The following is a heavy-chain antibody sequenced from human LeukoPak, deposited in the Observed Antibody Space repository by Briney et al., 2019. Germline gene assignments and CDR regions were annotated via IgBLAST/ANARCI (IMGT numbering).Heavy chain of an antibody. CDR2: IYHSGST. CDR3: ARNHRHWLDP. V-gene: IGHV4-38-2*02. Sequence: SETLSLTCTVSGYSISSGYYWGWIRQPPGKGLEWIGSIYHSGSTYYNPSLKSRVTISVDTSKNQFSLKLSSVTAADTAVYYCARNHRHWLDPWGQGTLVTVSS. CDR1: GYSISSGYY. J-gene: IGHJ5*02.